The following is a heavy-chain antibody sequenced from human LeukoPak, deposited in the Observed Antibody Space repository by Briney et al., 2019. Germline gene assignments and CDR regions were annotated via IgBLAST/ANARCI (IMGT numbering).Heavy chain of an antibody. Sequence: GGSLRLSCAASGFNFSSYWMHWVRQAPGKGLVWISRINYDGTTTSYADSVKGRFTISRDNAKNSLYLQMNSLRAEDTAVYYCARVNYYDSSGYGSGVDYWGQGTLVTVSS. J-gene: IGHJ4*02. D-gene: IGHD3-22*01. CDR3: ARVNYYDSSGYGSGVDY. V-gene: IGHV3-74*01. CDR1: GFNFSSYW. CDR2: INYDGTTT.